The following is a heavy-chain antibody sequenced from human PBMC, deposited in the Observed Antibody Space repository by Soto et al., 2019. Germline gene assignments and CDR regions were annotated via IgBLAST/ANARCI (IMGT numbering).Heavy chain of an antibody. Sequence: GTLRLSCAASGLTFSSYAMCWVRQAPGKGLEWVSAISGSGGSTYYADSVKGRFTISRDNSKNTLYLQMNRLRAEDTAVYYCAKDNQVGATTPYYYYGMDVWGQGTTVTVSS. J-gene: IGHJ6*02. CDR1: GLTFSSYA. CDR2: ISGSGGST. V-gene: IGHV3-23*01. D-gene: IGHD1-26*01. CDR3: AKDNQVGATTPYYYYGMDV.